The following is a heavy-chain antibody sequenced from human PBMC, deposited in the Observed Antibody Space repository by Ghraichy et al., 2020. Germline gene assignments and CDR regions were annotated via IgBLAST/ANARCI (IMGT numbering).Heavy chain of an antibody. V-gene: IGHV1-8*02. D-gene: IGHD3-22*01. CDR3: ARVTRMIVVADASYI. CDR2: MNTNSGNT. Sequence: ASVKVSCKASGYTFTSYDINWVRQATGQGLEWMGWMNTNSGNTDYAQKLQGRVTMTRNTSISTAYMELRSLRSEDTAVYYCARVTRMIVVADASYIWGQGTMVTVSS. J-gene: IGHJ3*02. CDR1: GYTFTSYD.